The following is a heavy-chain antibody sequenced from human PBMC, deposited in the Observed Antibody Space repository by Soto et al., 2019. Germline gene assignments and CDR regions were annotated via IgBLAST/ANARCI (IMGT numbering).Heavy chain of an antibody. V-gene: IGHV3-23*01. J-gene: IGHJ4*02. D-gene: IGHD6-6*01. CDR2: ITGSGRNT. CDR1: GSTFSSNG. CDR3: AKNGLSSSPSAVDS. Sequence: GSLWPSCALSGSTFSSNGMSWVRQAPGKGRDWVSGITGSGRNTYYADSVKGLFTISRDNSKNTLFLQVNSLRAEDTAVYYCAKNGLSSSPSAVDSWGQGTLVTVSS.